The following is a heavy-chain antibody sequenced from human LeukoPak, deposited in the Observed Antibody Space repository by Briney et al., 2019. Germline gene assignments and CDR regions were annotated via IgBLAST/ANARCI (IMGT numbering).Heavy chain of an antibody. CDR3: ARDVYDFWSGYYSDY. J-gene: IGHJ4*02. CDR2: IKQDGSEK. V-gene: IGHV3-7*01. CDR1: GFTFSSYW. Sequence: GRSLRLSCAASGFTFSSYWMSWVRQAPGKGLEWVANIKQDGSEKYYVDSVKGRFTISRDNAKNSLYLQMNSLRAEDTAVYYCARDVYDFWSGYYSDYWGQGTLVTVSS. D-gene: IGHD3-3*01.